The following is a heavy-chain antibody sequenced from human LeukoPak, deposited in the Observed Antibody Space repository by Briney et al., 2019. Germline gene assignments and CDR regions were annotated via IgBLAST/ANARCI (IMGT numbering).Heavy chain of an antibody. J-gene: IGHJ4*02. CDR1: GFTFSSYW. CDR2: IKQDGSKK. D-gene: IGHD3-16*01. V-gene: IGHV3-7*05. Sequence: GGSLRLSCAASGFTFSSYWMTWVRQAPGKGLEWVANIKQDGSKKNYVDSVKGRFSISRDNAKNTLYSQMNSLRAEDAALYFCANGVRPNDYWGRGTLVTVSS. CDR3: ANGVRPNDY.